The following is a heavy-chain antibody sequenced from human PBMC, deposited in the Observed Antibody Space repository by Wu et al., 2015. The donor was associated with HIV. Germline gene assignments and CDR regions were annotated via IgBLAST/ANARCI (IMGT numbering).Heavy chain of an antibody. Sequence: QVHLIQSGAEVKNPGASVKVSCKASGYTFVGYRIHWVRQAPGQGLEWMGWTSPRDGDRYVAQKFLGRAIMTRDTTNNTAYMILSGLTSEDTAVYYCARTRNYYFGMDVWGQGTTVTVSS. D-gene: IGHD1-14*01. V-gene: IGHV1-2*02. CDR1: GYTFVGYR. CDR3: ARTRNYYFGMDV. CDR2: TSPRDGDR. J-gene: IGHJ6*02.